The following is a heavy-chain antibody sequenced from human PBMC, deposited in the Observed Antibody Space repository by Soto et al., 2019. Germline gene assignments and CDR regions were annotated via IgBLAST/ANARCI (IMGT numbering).Heavy chain of an antibody. Sequence: EVQLLESGGGLVQPGGSLRLSCAASGFTFNNFAMSWVRQSPGKGLEWVSAVSGGGGDTYYADSVKGRFTISRDNFKXXXXXXXXXXXXXXXXXXXXXXXXXXXXXSSGWCNWFGPWGQGALVTVSS. CDR2: VSGGGGDT. V-gene: IGHV3-23*01. CDR1: GFTFNNFA. D-gene: IGHD6-19*01. J-gene: IGHJ5*02. CDR3: XXXXXXXXXSSGWCNWFGP.